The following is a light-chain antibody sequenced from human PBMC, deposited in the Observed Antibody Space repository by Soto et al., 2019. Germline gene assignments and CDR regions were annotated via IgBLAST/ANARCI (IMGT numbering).Light chain of an antibody. J-gene: IGKJ5*01. CDR1: QSVGTR. CDR3: QHYQSGHPIA. Sequence: EILLPPSPDTLSLSSGDRATPSRRAAQSVGTRLAWYQHKTGEAPRLLISGASSRATGIPDRFTGSGSETSFTLTTSRLEPEDFALYYCQHYQSGHPIAFGQGTRLDIK. CDR2: GAS. V-gene: IGKV3-20*01.